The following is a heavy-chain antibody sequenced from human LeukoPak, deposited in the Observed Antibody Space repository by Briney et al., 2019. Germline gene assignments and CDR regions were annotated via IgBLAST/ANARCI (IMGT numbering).Heavy chain of an antibody. Sequence: GGSLKLSCAASGFTFGGSHMHWVRQASGKGLEWVGHIRSKADNYATAYGASVTGRFTISRDDSKNTAYLQMDSLKTEDTAIYYCSRQVDSVHDYWGRGILVTVSS. CDR1: GFTFGGSH. CDR3: SRQVDSVHDY. J-gene: IGHJ4*02. D-gene: IGHD5-12*01. V-gene: IGHV3-73*01. CDR2: IRSKADNYAT.